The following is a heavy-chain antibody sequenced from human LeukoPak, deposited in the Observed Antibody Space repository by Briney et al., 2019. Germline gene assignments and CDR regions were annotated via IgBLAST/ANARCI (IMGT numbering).Heavy chain of an antibody. D-gene: IGHD1-7*01. CDR2: IIPIFGTA. CDR1: GGTFSSYA. V-gene: IGHV1-69*05. Sequence: SVKVSCKASGGTFSSYAISWVRQAPGQGLEWVGRIIPIFGTANYAQKFQGRVTITTDESTSTAYMELSSLRSEDTAVYYCARQLLKRITGTTLQNWFDPWGQGTLVTVSS. CDR3: ARQLLKRITGTTLQNWFDP. J-gene: IGHJ5*02.